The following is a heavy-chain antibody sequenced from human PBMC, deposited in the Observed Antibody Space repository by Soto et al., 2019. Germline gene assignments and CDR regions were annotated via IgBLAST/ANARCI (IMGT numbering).Heavy chain of an antibody. CDR2: IYHSGST. CDR3: ARGYYGSGIGFYYYYGMDV. CDR1: GGYIISSNW. Sequence: SVPMSLTWTVAGGYIISSNWWSRVSKNPGKGLEWIGEIYHSGSTNYNPSLKSRVTISVDKSKNQFSLKLSSVTAADTAVYYCARGYYGSGIGFYYYYGMDVWGQGTTVTVSS. J-gene: IGHJ6*02. D-gene: IGHD3-10*01. V-gene: IGHV4-4*02.